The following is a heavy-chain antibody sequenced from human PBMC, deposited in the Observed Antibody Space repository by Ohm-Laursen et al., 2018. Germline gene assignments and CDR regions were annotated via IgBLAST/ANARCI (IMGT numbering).Heavy chain of an antibody. CDR1: GFTFSSYE. CDR2: ISSSGSTI. CDR3: ATATVTTWNY. J-gene: IGHJ4*02. V-gene: IGHV3-48*03. Sequence: GSLRLSCSASGFTFSSYEMNWVRQAPGKGLEWVSYISSSGSTIYHADSVKGRFTISRDNAKNSLYLQMNSLRAEDTAVYYCATATVTTWNYWGQGTLVTVSS. D-gene: IGHD4-17*01.